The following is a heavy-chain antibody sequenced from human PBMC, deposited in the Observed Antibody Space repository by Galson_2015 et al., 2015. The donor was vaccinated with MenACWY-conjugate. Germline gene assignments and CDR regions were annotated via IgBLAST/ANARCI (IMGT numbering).Heavy chain of an antibody. CDR3: AKARRGRVVVTATTDY. CDR2: ISNDGSNK. J-gene: IGHJ4*02. CDR1: GFTFSSYG. D-gene: IGHD2-21*02. Sequence: SLRLSCAASGFTFSSYGMHWVRQAPGKGLEWVAVISNDGSNKYYADSVKGRFTISRDNSKNTLYLQMNSLRAEDTAVYYCAKARRGRVVVTATTDYWGQGTLVTVSS. V-gene: IGHV3-30*18.